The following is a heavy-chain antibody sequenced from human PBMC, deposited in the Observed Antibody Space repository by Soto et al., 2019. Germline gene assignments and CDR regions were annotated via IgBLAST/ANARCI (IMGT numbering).Heavy chain of an antibody. V-gene: IGHV4-30-2*01. CDR1: GGSISSGGYS. D-gene: IGHD3-10*01. CDR2: IYHSGST. J-gene: IGHJ4*02. CDR3: ARAGKYYGSGSSYFDY. Sequence: PSETLSLTCAVSGGSISSGGYSWSWIRQPPGKGLEWIGYIYHSGSTYYNPSLKSRVTISVDRSKNQFSLKLSSVTAAGTAVYYCARAGKYYGSGSSYFDYWGQGTLVTVSS.